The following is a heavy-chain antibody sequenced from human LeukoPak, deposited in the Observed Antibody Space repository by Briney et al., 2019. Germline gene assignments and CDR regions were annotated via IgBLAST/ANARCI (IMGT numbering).Heavy chain of an antibody. CDR3: ARDGGYNYGPFDY. CDR2: ISDSGST. D-gene: IGHD5-18*01. V-gene: IGHV4-31*03. J-gene: IGHJ4*02. CDR1: GGSLSSGAFY. Sequence: SETLSLTCTVSGGSLSSGAFYWTWIRQRPGKGLEWIGFISDSGSTYYNSSLKSRVTISADTSKNHFSLRLSSVTAADTAIYYCARDGGYNYGPFDYWGQGTLVTVSS.